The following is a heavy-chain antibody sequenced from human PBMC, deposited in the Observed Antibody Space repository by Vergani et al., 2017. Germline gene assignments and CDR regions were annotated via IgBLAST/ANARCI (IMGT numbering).Heavy chain of an antibody. CDR2: IYYSGST. Sequence: QVQLQESGPGLVKPSQTLSLTCTVSGGSISSGGYYCSWIRQHPGKGLEWIGYIYYSGSTYYNPSLKSRVTISVDTSKNQFSLKLSSVTAEDTAVYYCARGNWQLGDFEYWGQGTLVTVSS. CDR3: ARGNWQLGDFEY. V-gene: IGHV4-31*03. CDR1: GGSISSGGYY. D-gene: IGHD6-6*01. J-gene: IGHJ4*02.